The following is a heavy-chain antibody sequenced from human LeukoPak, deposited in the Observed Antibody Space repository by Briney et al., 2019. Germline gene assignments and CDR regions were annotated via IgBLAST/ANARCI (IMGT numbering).Heavy chain of an antibody. CDR3: ALHGVGGSCWP. D-gene: IGHD2-15*01. Sequence: NPSETLSLTCTVAGGSISSSTYYWGWIRQPPGKGLEWIGTIHYSGSTYYNPSLKSRVTISVDTSKNQFSLKLSSVTAADTAVYYCALHGVGGSCWPWGQGTPVTVSS. J-gene: IGHJ5*02. CDR2: IHYSGST. V-gene: IGHV4-39*01. CDR1: GGSISSSTYY.